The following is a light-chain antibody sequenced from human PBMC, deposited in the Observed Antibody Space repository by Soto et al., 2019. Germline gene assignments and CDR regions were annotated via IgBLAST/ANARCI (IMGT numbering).Light chain of an antibody. CDR1: QSVSIY. J-gene: IGKJ4*01. CDR3: QQRSNWLT. Sequence: EIVLTQSPATLSLSPGERATLSCRDSQSVSIYLAWYQQKPGQAPRLLIYDASNRATGIPARFSGSGSGTDFTLTISSLEPEDFAVYYCQQRSNWLTFGGGTKVEIK. CDR2: DAS. V-gene: IGKV3-11*01.